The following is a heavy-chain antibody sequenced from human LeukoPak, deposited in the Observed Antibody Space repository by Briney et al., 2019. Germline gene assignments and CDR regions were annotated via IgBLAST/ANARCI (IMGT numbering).Heavy chain of an antibody. D-gene: IGHD3-3*01. V-gene: IGHV3-30*19. CDR1: GFIFSSYG. CDR2: IWYDGSNK. Sequence: SGGSLRLSCAASGFIFSSYGMHWVRQAPGKGLEWVAVIWYDGSNKYYADSVKGRFTISRDNSKNTLYLQMNSLRAEDTAVYYCARLYTIFGAFDYWGQGTLVTVSS. J-gene: IGHJ4*02. CDR3: ARLYTIFGAFDY.